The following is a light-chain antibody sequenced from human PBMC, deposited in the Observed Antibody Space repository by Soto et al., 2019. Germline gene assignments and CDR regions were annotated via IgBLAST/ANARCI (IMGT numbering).Light chain of an antibody. CDR1: QGMSTY. J-gene: IGKJ1*01. Sequence: DIQMTQSPSSLSASVGDRVTITCRASQGMSTYLGWYQQKPGKVPKSLIYSASNLQSGVPSRFSARGSGTEFTLTITDMQPDDVATYYCQQYYRYPWMCGQGTKVEIK. CDR2: SAS. V-gene: IGKV1-16*01. CDR3: QQYYRYPWM.